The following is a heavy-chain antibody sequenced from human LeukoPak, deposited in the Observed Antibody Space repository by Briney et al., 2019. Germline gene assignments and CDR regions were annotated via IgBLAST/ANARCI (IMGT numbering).Heavy chain of an antibody. CDR1: GFTFGDYA. Sequence: GGSLRLSCAASGFTFGDYAMHWVRQAPGKGLECVSGITWNSGNIGYADSVKGRFTISRDNAKNSLYLQMNSLIPEDMALYYCAKARRPSVEPSYYFDYWGQGTLVTVSS. V-gene: IGHV3-9*03. CDR3: AKARRPSVEPSYYFDY. CDR2: ITWNSGNI. D-gene: IGHD1-14*01. J-gene: IGHJ4*02.